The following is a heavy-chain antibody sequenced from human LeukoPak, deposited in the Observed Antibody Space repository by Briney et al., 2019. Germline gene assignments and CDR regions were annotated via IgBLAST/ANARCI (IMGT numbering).Heavy chain of an antibody. Sequence: SETLSLTCAVYGWSFSGYYWSWLRQPPGNELEWIGEINHSGSTNYNPSLKSRVTISVATSKDPFTLKLRPVTPADTDVYYCARNRDSRYSSSLGFGPWGPGTLVTASS. CDR1: GWSFSGYY. CDR2: INHSGST. J-gene: IGHJ5*02. CDR3: ARNRDSRYSSSLGFGP. V-gene: IGHV4-34*01. D-gene: IGHD6-13*01.